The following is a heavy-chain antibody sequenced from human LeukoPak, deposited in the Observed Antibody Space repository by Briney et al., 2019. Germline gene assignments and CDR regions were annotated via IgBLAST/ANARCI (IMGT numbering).Heavy chain of an antibody. Sequence: SETLSLTCTVSGGSISSYYWSWIRQPPGKGLEWIGYIYYSGSTNYNPSLKSRVTISVDTSKNQFSLKLSSVTAADTAVYYCARGMYSSPRLVYYYMDVWGKGTTVTVSS. CDR1: GGSISSYY. V-gene: IGHV4-59*01. J-gene: IGHJ6*03. CDR3: ARGMYSSPRLVYYYMDV. D-gene: IGHD6-13*01. CDR2: IYYSGST.